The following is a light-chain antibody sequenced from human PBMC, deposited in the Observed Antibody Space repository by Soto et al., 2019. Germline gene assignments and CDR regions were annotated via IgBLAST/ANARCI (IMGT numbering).Light chain of an antibody. CDR3: QQFNSYPPWFT. V-gene: IGKV1-13*02. CDR1: QGISSA. Sequence: AIQLTQSPSSLSASVGDRVTITCRASQGISSALAWYQQKPGKAPKLLIYDASSLESGVPSRFSGSGSGTDFTLTISSLQPEDFATEYCQQFNSYPPWFTFGPGTKVDIK. CDR2: DAS. J-gene: IGKJ3*01.